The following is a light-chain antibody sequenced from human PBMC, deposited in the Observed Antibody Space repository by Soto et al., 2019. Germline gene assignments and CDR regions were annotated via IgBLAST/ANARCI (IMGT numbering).Light chain of an antibody. Sequence: DIVMTQSPLSLPVTPGEPASISCRSSQSLLHNNGNNYLDWYLQKPGQSPQLLIYLGSNRASGVPDRFSGSGSGTDFTLKISRVEAEDVGVYYCMQVLQNPLTFGGGTKVEIK. CDR1: QSLLHNNGNNY. CDR2: LGS. CDR3: MQVLQNPLT. V-gene: IGKV2-28*01. J-gene: IGKJ4*01.